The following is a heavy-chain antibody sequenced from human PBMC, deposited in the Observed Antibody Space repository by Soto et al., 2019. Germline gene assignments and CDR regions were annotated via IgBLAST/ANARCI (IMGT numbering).Heavy chain of an antibody. CDR2: IWYDGSNK. V-gene: IGHV3-33*01. D-gene: IGHD3-3*01. Sequence: PGGSLRLSCAASGFTFSSYGMHWVRQAPGKGLEWVAVIWYDGSNKYYAGSVKGRFTISRDNSKNTLYLQMNSLRAEDTAVYYCARDEFLYWSGYGYYYGMDVWGQGTTVTVSS. J-gene: IGHJ6*02. CDR1: GFTFSSYG. CDR3: ARDEFLYWSGYGYYYGMDV.